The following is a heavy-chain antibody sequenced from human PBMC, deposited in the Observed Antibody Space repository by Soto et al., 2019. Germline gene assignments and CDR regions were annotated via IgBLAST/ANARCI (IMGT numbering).Heavy chain of an antibody. Sequence: QVQLVQSGAEVKEPGASVKFSCKASGYNFASNHMHWVRQIPGQGLEWMGIIHPTDGSTSYAQRFRGRITLTRYAPTNTDYMELRGLTSDDTAVYYCVRDRFGSWTFDYWGQGTLLTVSS. D-gene: IGHD6-13*01. J-gene: IGHJ4*02. CDR3: VRDRFGSWTFDY. CDR2: IHPTDGST. CDR1: GYNFASNH. V-gene: IGHV1-46*01.